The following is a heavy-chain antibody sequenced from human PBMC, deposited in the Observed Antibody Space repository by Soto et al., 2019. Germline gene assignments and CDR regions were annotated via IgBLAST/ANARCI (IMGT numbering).Heavy chain of an antibody. D-gene: IGHD3-16*01. J-gene: IGHJ6*02. CDR3: ARAILGYYYGMDV. Sequence: PGGSLRLSCAPSGFIFSSYDMSWVRQAPGRGLEWISFISSSGSIIYSADSLKGRFAISRGNAKNSLYLQMNSLRADDTALYYCARAILGYYYGMDVWGQGTMVTVSS. CDR2: ISSSGSII. V-gene: IGHV3-48*03. CDR1: GFIFSSYD.